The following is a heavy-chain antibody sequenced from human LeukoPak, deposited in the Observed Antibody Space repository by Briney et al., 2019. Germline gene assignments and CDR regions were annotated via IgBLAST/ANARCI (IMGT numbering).Heavy chain of an antibody. CDR3: AKGSQQWLGDFDY. CDR1: GFTFSSYG. J-gene: IGHJ4*02. Sequence: GGSLRLSCAASGFTFSSYGMHWVRQAPGKGLEWVSAISGSGGSTYYADSVKGRFTISRDNSKNTLYLQMNSLRAEDTAVYYCAKGSQQWLGDFDYWGQGTLVTVSS. D-gene: IGHD6-19*01. V-gene: IGHV3-23*01. CDR2: ISGSGGST.